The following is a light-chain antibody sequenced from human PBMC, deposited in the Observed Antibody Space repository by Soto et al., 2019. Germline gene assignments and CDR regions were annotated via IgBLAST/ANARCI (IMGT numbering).Light chain of an antibody. V-gene: IGKV3-11*01. CDR1: QSVGTS. Sequence: VLTQSPATLSLSPGERATLSCRASQSVGTSLAWYQHKPGQAPRLLIYDASNRATGIPARFSGSGSGTDFTLTISSLEPDDFAVYYCQQRSNWPWTFGKGTEVEIK. CDR2: DAS. CDR3: QQRSNWPWT. J-gene: IGKJ1*01.